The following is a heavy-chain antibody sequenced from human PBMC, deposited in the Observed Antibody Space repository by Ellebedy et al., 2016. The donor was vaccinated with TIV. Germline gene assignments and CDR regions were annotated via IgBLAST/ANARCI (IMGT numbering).Heavy chain of an antibody. CDR1: GDTFTSYD. Sequence: AASVKVSCKASGDTFTSYDINWVRHDTGQGLEWMVWMNPNSGDTSYEQKFQSCVIMTTKRSISTAYMDLNSLRSEDTDVYYCARDPTPSIAAGPEGKTPTIYGMDVWGQGTTVTVSS. J-gene: IGHJ6*02. CDR3: ARDPTPSIAAGPEGKTPTIYGMDV. V-gene: IGHV1-8*01. CDR2: MNPNSGDT. D-gene: IGHD6-6*01.